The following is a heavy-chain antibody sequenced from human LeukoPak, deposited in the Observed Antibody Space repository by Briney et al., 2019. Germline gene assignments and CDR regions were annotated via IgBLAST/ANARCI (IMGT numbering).Heavy chain of an antibody. J-gene: IGHJ6*03. V-gene: IGHV3-21*01. Sequence: GGSLRLSCAVSGFIVSNNYMNWVRQAPGKGLEWVSSISSSSSYIYYADSVKGRFTISRDNAKNSLYLQMNSLRAEDTAVYYCARDGSGNYYYMDVWGKGTTVTVSS. CDR1: GFIVSNNY. D-gene: IGHD1-14*01. CDR3: ARDGSGNYYYMDV. CDR2: ISSSSSYI.